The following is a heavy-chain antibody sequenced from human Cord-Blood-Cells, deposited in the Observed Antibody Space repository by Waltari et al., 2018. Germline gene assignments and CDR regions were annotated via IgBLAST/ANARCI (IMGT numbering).Heavy chain of an antibody. J-gene: IGHJ4*02. D-gene: IGHD3-9*01. CDR3: AAISSVRELDY. CDR1: VYTFTGYY. CDR2: LNPKSGGT. V-gene: IGHV1-2*02. Sequence: QVQLVQSGAEVKKPGASVKVSCKASVYTFTGYYMHVVRQAPGQGLEWMGWLNPKSGGTNYAQSFQGRVTMTMDTSISTAYMELSRLRSDDTAVYYCAAISSVRELDYWCQGTLVTVSS.